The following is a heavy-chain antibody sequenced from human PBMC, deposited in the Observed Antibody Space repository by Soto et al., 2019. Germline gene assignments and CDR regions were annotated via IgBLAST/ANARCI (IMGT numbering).Heavy chain of an antibody. CDR1: GGSISSGGYY. D-gene: IGHD3-22*01. CDR2: IYYSGST. V-gene: IGHV4-31*03. Sequence: SETLSLTCTVSGGSISSGGYYWSWIRQHPGKGLEWIGYIYYSGSTYYNPSLKSRVTISVDTSKNQFSLKLSSVTAADTAVYYCARGGYYDSSGYYYPFDYWGQGTLVTVPQ. CDR3: ARGGYYDSSGYYYPFDY. J-gene: IGHJ4*02.